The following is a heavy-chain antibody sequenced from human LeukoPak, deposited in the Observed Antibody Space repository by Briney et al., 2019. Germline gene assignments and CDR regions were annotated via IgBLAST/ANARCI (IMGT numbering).Heavy chain of an antibody. CDR2: ISSSSSYI. D-gene: IGHD3-9*01. CDR1: GFTFSSYS. J-gene: IGHJ4*02. CDR3: AALGDYYDTLTGYYFGSDY. Sequence: GGSLRLSCAASGFTFSSYSMNWVRQAPGKGLEWVSSISSSSSYIYYADSVKGRFTISRDNAKNSLYLQMNSLRAEDTAVYYCAALGDYYDTLTGYYFGSDYWGQGTLVTVSS. V-gene: IGHV3-21*01.